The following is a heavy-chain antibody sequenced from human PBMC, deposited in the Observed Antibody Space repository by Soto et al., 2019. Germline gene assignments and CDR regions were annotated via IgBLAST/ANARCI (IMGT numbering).Heavy chain of an antibody. CDR1: GYTFTTHY. CDR3: ARAGENYGSGTFSPPLRYYFNS. Sequence: QVQLVQSGAEVKKPGASVTVSCKASGYTFTTHYMHWVRQAPGQGLEWRGIINPSGGRTTYALKFQGRVSLTSDTSTNPVYMELSSLRSEDTAVYYCARAGENYGSGTFSPPLRYYFNSWGQGTLVTVSS. D-gene: IGHD3-10*01. V-gene: IGHV1-46*01. J-gene: IGHJ4*02. CDR2: INPSGGRT.